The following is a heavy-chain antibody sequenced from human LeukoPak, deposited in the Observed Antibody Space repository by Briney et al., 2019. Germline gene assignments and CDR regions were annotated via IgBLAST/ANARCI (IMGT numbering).Heavy chain of an antibody. V-gene: IGHV1-18*01. CDR1: AYTFTSYG. CDR2: ISAYNGNT. CDR3: ARVTDYYGSGSWGSGFDY. J-gene: IGHJ4*02. D-gene: IGHD3-10*01. Sequence: GASVKVSCKASAYTFTSYGISWVRQAPGQGLEWMGWISAYNGNTNYAQKLQGRVTMTTDTSTSTAYMELRSLRSDDTAVYYCARVTDYYGSGSWGSGFDYWGQGTLVTVSS.